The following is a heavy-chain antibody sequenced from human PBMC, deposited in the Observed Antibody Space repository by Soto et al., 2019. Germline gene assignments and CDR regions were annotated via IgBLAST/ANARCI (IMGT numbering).Heavy chain of an antibody. D-gene: IGHD6-19*01. CDR2: TYYRSKWYN. Sequence: SQTLSLPCAISGDSVSSNSAACNFIRQSPSRGLEWLGRTYYRSKWYNDYAVSVKSRITINPDTSKNQFSLQLNSVTPEDTAVYYCAGQEAIAVAGTDWFDPWGQGTLVTSPQ. CDR3: AGQEAIAVAGTDWFDP. V-gene: IGHV6-1*01. CDR1: GDSVSSNSAA. J-gene: IGHJ5*02.